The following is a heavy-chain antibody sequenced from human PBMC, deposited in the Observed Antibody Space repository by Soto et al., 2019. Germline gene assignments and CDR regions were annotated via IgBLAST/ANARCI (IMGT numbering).Heavy chain of an antibody. Sequence: SGPTLVNPTQTLTLTCTFSGFSLSTSKLGVGWIRQPPGKALEWLALIYWDDDKRYSPFLKSRLTITKDTSKNQVVLRMTNMDPVDTATYYCARSEYSVFDFWGQGTLVTVSS. J-gene: IGHJ4*01. CDR3: ARSEYSVFDF. V-gene: IGHV2-5*02. D-gene: IGHD2-15*01. CDR1: GFSLSTSKLG. CDR2: IYWDDDK.